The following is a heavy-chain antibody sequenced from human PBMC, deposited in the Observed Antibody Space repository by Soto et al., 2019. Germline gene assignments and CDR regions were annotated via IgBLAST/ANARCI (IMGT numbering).Heavy chain of an antibody. V-gene: IGHV1-18*01. Sequence: QVQMAQSGGEVKKLGASLKVSCKAFGYTFTNYGISWVRQAPGQGLEWMGWISPYNGHTNSAQKFQDRMSMTTDTSTATAYMELRSLRTDDTAVYYCARDHTFIVATVSIDLWGQGTLVSVSS. CDR3: ARDHTFIVATVSIDL. J-gene: IGHJ4*02. CDR2: ISPYNGHT. D-gene: IGHD5-12*01. CDR1: GYTFTNYG.